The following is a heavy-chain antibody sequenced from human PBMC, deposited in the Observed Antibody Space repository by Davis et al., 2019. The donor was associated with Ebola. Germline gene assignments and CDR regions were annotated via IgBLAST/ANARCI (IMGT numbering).Heavy chain of an antibody. CDR3: AGDSSGYNNERLYYTYYMDV. J-gene: IGHJ6*03. CDR2: ISYEGSYQ. V-gene: IGHV3-30*03. D-gene: IGHD3-22*01. CDR1: GFTFSHYG. Sequence: GESLKISCAASGFTFSHYGMHWVRQAPGRGLEWVAAISYEGSYQYYVDSVKGRFTISRDNSKNTLYLQMKSLRAEDTAVYYCAGDSSGYNNERLYYTYYMDVWGKGTTVTVSS.